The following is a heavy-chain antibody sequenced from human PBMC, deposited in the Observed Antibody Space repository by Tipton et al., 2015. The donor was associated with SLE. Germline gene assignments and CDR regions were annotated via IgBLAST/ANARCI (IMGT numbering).Heavy chain of an antibody. Sequence: TLSLTCAVYGGPFSDYYWSWIRQPPGKGLEWIGEINQSGSTKYNPSLKSRVTISVDTSKNQFSLKLSSVTAADTAVYYCARKNSSGWSYAFDIWGQGTMVTVSS. J-gene: IGHJ3*02. D-gene: IGHD6-19*01. CDR2: INQSGST. CDR1: GGPFSDYY. CDR3: ARKNSSGWSYAFDI. V-gene: IGHV4-34*01.